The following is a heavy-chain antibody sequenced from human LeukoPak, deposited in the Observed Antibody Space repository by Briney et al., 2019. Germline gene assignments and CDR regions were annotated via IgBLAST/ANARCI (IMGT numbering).Heavy chain of an antibody. V-gene: IGHV3-53*01. J-gene: IGHJ4*01. Sequence: GGSLRLSCAASGFTVSSNYMSWVRQAPGKGLEWVSVIYSGGSTYYADSVKGRFTISRDNSKNTLYLQMNSLRAEDTAVYYCARGPDYYDSSGYFNYWGQEPWSPSPQ. CDR1: GFTVSSNY. CDR2: IYSGGST. CDR3: ARGPDYYDSSGYFNY. D-gene: IGHD3-22*01.